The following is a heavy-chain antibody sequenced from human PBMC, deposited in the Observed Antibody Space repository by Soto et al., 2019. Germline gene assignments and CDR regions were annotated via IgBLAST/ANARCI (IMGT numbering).Heavy chain of an antibody. CDR2: IGQHGGGM. Sequence: RRLSCAASGFTFGNYWMNWVRQAPGKGLEWVANIGQHGGGMNYVDSVRGRFTVSRDNAKNSLYLQMNSLRAEDTAVYYCARGTPKPGVDYWGQGTLVTVSS. D-gene: IGHD7-27*01. J-gene: IGHJ4*01. CDR1: GFTFGNYW. CDR3: ARGTPKPGVDY. V-gene: IGHV3-7*03.